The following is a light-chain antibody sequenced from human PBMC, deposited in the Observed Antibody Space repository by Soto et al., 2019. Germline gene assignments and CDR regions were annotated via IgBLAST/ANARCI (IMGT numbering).Light chain of an antibody. J-gene: IGKJ3*01. CDR2: DAS. V-gene: IGKV1-33*01. CDR3: QQYDNLPSFT. CDR1: QDINNF. Sequence: DIQMTQSPSSLSASVGDTVTITCQASQDINNFLNWYQQKPGKAPKLLIYDASNLETGVPSRFSGSGSGTDFSLTINSLQPDDIGTYYCQQYDNLPSFTFGPGTKVEVK.